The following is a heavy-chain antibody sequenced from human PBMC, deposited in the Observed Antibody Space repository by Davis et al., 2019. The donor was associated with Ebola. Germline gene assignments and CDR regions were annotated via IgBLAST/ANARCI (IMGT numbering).Heavy chain of an antibody. CDR1: GFTFSSYA. J-gene: IGHJ3*02. V-gene: IGHV3-23*01. CDR2: ISGSGGST. Sequence: PGGSLRLSCAASGFTFSSYAMSWVRQAPGKGLEWVSAISGSGGSTYYADSVKGRFTISRDNSKNTLYLQMNSLRAEDTAVYYCANLSGYDSDAFDIWGQGTMVTVSS. CDR3: ANLSGYDSDAFDI. D-gene: IGHD5-12*01.